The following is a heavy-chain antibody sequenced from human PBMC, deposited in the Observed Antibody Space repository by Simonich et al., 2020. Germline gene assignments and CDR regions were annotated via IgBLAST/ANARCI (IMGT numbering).Heavy chain of an antibody. CDR1: GYTFTGYY. CDR3: ARWPSIPASYGSGSYFDY. Sequence: QVPLVQSGAEVKKPGASVKVSCTASGYTFTGYYMHWVRQAPGQGLEWMGRINPNSRGTNYRQKLQGRVTMTRDTSISTAYMDLSRLRSDDTAVYYCARWPSIPASYGSGSYFDYWGQGTLVTVSS. CDR2: INPNSRGT. J-gene: IGHJ4*02. V-gene: IGHV1-2*02. D-gene: IGHD3-10*01.